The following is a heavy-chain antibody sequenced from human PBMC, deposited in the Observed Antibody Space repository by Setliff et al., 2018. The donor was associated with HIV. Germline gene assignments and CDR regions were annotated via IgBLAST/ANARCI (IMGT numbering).Heavy chain of an antibody. D-gene: IGHD3-22*01. Sequence: TSETLSLTCTVSGGSISTYYWSWIRQPPGKGLEWIGYINHNELTYYNPSLKSRIIMSVDTSKKQLSLKLSSATAVDTAVYFCARISNGFEPNAFDTWGLGTMVTVSS. J-gene: IGHJ3*02. CDR3: ARISNGFEPNAFDT. CDR2: INHNELT. CDR1: GGSISTYY. V-gene: IGHV4-59*12.